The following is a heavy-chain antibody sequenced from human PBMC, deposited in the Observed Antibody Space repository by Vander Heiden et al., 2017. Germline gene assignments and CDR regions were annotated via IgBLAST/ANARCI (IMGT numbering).Heavy chain of an antibody. D-gene: IGHD2-21*02. CDR2: VTPMFEAA. Sequence: QVQLVQSGSEVKKPGSSVKVSCQASGGTFRRSSITWVRQAPGQGLEWMGRVTPMFEAAISAQKSRGRLTITADGSTGTVSMELSSLRPEDTAVYYCAREIESGGDPFEYWGQGTLVTVSS. CDR3: AREIESGGDPFEY. J-gene: IGHJ4*02. CDR1: GGTFRRSS. V-gene: IGHV1-69*18.